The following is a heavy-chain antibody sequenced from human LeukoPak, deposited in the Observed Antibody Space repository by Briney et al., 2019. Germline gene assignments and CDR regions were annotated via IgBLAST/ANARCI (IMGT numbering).Heavy chain of an antibody. Sequence: GGSLRLSCAASGFAFSTYAMSWVRQAPGKGLEWVSGIGGSGGGTYYADSVKGRLIISRDTFKNTLYLQMNNVRAEDTAIYYCAKANSGSWKSGWFDPWGQGTLVTVSS. J-gene: IGHJ5*02. CDR1: GFAFSTYA. D-gene: IGHD6-19*01. CDR2: IGGSGGGT. V-gene: IGHV3-23*01. CDR3: AKANSGSWKSGWFDP.